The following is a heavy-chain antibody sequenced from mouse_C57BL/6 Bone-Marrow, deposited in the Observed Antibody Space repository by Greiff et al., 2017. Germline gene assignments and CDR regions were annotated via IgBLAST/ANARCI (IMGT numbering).Heavy chain of an antibody. CDR2: ISYDGSN. CDR3: AREGYYGNYAFAY. V-gene: IGHV3-6*01. CDR1: GYSITSGYY. D-gene: IGHD2-1*01. J-gene: IGHJ3*01. Sequence: EVKLMESGPGLVKPSQSLSLTCSVTGYSITSGYYWNWIRQFPGNKLEWMGYISYDGSNNYNPSLKNRISITRDTSKNQFFLKLNSVTTEDTATYYCAREGYYGNYAFAYWGQGTLVTGSA.